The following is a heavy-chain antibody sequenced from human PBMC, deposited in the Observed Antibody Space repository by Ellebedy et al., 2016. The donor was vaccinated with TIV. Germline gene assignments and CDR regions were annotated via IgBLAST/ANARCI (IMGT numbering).Heavy chain of an antibody. CDR1: GGSISRHNSY. Sequence: SETLSLTXSVSGGSISRHNSYWGWIRQPPGKGLEWIASIYYSGTTYYNPSLKSRVTISVDTSKNQFSLKLSSVTAADTAVYYCARGYNSYYFDYWGQGTLVTVSS. J-gene: IGHJ4*02. D-gene: IGHD1-1*01. V-gene: IGHV4-39*07. CDR2: IYYSGTT. CDR3: ARGYNSYYFDY.